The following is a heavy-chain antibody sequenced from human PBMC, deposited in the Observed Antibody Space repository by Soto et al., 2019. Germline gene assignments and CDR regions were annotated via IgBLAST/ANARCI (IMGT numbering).Heavy chain of an antibody. D-gene: IGHD2-15*01. V-gene: IGHV3-23*01. J-gene: IGHJ4*02. Sequence: GGSLRLSCAASGFTFSSYAMSWVRQAPGKRLEWVSTFSGGVDTTYYADSVKGRFTISRDSSKNALYLQMNSLRAEDTAVYYCAKGSLGSCRGVRCYHFDYWGQGT. CDR2: FSGGVDTT. CDR3: AKGSLGSCRGVRCYHFDY. CDR1: GFTFSSYA.